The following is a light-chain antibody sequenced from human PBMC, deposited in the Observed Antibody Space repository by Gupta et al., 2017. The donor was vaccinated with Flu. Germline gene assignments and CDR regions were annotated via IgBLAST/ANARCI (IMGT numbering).Light chain of an antibody. V-gene: IGLV3-25*02. J-gene: IGLJ2*01. CDR2: KDI. CDR1: ALPDQY. CDR3: QSGDTTTPVV. Sequence: SYDLTQPPPGSVSPGQTAIIPRSGDALPDQYVYWYQQRPGQAPIMVIYKDIESPSHTPGRFSGSSSGTTVTLTISSDQAEDAAYYYCQSGDTTTPVVFGGGTKLTVL.